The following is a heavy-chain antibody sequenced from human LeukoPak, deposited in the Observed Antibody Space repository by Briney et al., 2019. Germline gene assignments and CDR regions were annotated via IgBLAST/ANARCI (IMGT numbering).Heavy chain of an antibody. CDR3: AKVVGWQWLVRANFDY. J-gene: IGHJ4*02. Sequence: PGGSLRLSCEASGFIFNNYAMSWVRQAPGKGLQWVSTISGSGGSTYYADSVKGRFTISRDNSENALYLQMNSLRSEDTAVYYCAKVVGWQWLVRANFDYWGQGTLVTVSS. CDR2: ISGSGGST. V-gene: IGHV3-23*01. D-gene: IGHD6-19*01. CDR1: GFIFNNYA.